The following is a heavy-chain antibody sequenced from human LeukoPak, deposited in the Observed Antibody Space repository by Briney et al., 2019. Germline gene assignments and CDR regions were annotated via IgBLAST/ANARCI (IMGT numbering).Heavy chain of an antibody. D-gene: IGHD1-26*01. Sequence: GGSLRLSCAASGFTFASYAMHWVRQAPGRCLEYVSLIYGDGGTTHYADSVKGRFSISRDNSKNSLYLQINRLRTEDTAFYYCAQDWWGSYLSWGRGNLVTVSS. V-gene: IGHV3-43*02. J-gene: IGHJ4*02. CDR3: AQDWWGSYLS. CDR1: GFTFASYA. CDR2: IYGDGGTT.